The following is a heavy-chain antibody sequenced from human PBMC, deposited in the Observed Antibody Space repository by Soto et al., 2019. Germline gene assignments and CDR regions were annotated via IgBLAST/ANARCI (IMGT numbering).Heavy chain of an antibody. V-gene: IGHV1-3*01. CDR1: GYTFTSYA. Sequence: QVQLVQSGAEVKKPGASVKVSCKASGYTFTSYAMHWVRQAPGQRLEWMGWINAGNGNTKYSQKFQGRVTITRDTSAGTAYMELSSLRSEDTAVYYCARFPFTTSLVLLPFYYYGMDVWGQGTTVTVSS. J-gene: IGHJ6*02. D-gene: IGHD6-13*01. CDR3: ARFPFTTSLVLLPFYYYGMDV. CDR2: INAGNGNT.